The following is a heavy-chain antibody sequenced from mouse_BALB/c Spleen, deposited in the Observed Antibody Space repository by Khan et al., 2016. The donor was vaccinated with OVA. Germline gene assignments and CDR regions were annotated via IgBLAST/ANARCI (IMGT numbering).Heavy chain of an antibody. J-gene: IGHJ2*01. D-gene: IGHD2-3*01. V-gene: IGHV5-6-3*01. Sequence: EVELVESGGGLVQPGGSLKLSCAASGFTFSNYGMSWVRQTPDKRLELVATINSNGGSTYYPDSVKGRFTISRDNGKNTLYLQMSSLRSEDTGMYYCSRDGYYESYFDYWGQGTTLTVSS. CDR2: INSNGGST. CDR3: SRDGYYESYFDY. CDR1: GFTFSNYG.